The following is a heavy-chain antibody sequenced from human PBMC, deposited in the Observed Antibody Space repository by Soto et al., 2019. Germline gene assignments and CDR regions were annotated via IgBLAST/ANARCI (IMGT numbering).Heavy chain of an antibody. CDR2: ISSSGSTI. CDR3: ARGGPLLEYYYYGMDV. J-gene: IGHJ6*02. CDR1: GFTFSSYE. Sequence: LRLSCAASGFTFSSYEMNWVRQAPGKGLEWVSYISSSGSTIYYADSVKGRFTISRDNAKNSLYLQMNSLRAEDTAVYYCARGGPLLEYYYYGMDVWGQGTTVTVSS. D-gene: IGHD2-21*02. V-gene: IGHV3-48*03.